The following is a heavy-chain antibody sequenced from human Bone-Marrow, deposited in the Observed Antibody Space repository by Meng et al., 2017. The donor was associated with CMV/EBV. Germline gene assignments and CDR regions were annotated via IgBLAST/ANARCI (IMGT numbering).Heavy chain of an antibody. CDR3: ARDTGLELRWDYYGMDV. V-gene: IGHV3-21*04. CDR2: ISSSSSYI. D-gene: IGHD1-7*01. CDR1: GFTFSSYS. J-gene: IGHJ6*04. Sequence: GESLKISCAASGFTFSSYSMNWVRQAPGKGLKWVSSISSSSSYIYYADSVKGRFTISRDNAKNSLYLQMNSLRAEDTAVYYCARDTGLELRWDYYGMDVWGKGTTVTVPS.